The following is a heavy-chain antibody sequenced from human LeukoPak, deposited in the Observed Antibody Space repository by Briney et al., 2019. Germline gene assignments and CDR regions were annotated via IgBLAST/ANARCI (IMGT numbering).Heavy chain of an antibody. D-gene: IGHD3-10*01. V-gene: IGHV4-34*01. CDR3: ARLFSGSGSYYPLDY. CDR1: GGSFSGYY. J-gene: IGHJ4*02. Sequence: SETLSLTCAVYGGSFSGYYWSWIRQPPGKGLEWIGEINHSGSTNYNPSLKSRVTISVDTSKNQFSLKLSSVTAADTAVYYCARLFSGSGSYYPLDYWGQGTLVTVSS. CDR2: INHSGST.